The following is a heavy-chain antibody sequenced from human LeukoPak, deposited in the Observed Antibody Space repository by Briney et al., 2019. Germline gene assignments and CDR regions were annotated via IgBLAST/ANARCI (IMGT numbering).Heavy chain of an antibody. CDR3: AKDPINWGSIYFDC. J-gene: IGHJ4*02. V-gene: IGHV3-23*01. CDR2: ISGSSDNT. Sequence: PSETLSLTCTVSGGSISSGGYYWSWVRQAPGKGLEWVSSISGSSDNTNYADSVKGRFTISRDNSKNILYLQMNSLTAEDTAVYWCAKDPINWGSIYFDCWGQGTLVTVPS. D-gene: IGHD7-27*01. CDR1: GGSISSGGYY.